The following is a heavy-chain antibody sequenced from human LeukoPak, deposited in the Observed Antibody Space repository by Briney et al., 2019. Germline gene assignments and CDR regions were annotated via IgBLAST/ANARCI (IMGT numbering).Heavy chain of an antibody. CDR1: GYSFVGYG. D-gene: IGHD3-10*01. J-gene: IGHJ6*03. CDR3: ARGELLPPYYYYYMDV. Sequence: ASVKVSCKASGYSFVGYGITWVRQAPGQGLEWMGWFNPENGNTNYAQKVQGRVTMTADTSTSTSYMELRSLRSDDTAVYYCARGELLPPYYYYYMDVWGKGTTVTVSS. V-gene: IGHV1-18*01. CDR2: FNPENGNT.